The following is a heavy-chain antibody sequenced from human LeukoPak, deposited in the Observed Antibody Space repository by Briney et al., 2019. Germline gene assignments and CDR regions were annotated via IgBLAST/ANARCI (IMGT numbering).Heavy chain of an antibody. V-gene: IGHV3-49*04. J-gene: IGHJ6*02. CDR1: GFTFGDHA. D-gene: IGHD5-18*01. CDR2: IRSKAYRGTT. CDR3: ARGPIQLWIHNAMDV. Sequence: PGGSLRLSCGGSGFTFGDHAMSWVRQAPGKGLEWVGFIRSKAYRGTTEYAASVKGRFTISRDDSASIAYLQMNSLKTEDTAVYYCARGPIQLWIHNAMDVWGQGTTVTVSS.